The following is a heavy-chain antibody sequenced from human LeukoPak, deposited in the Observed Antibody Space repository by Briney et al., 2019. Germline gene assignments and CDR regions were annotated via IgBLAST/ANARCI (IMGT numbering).Heavy chain of an antibody. CDR3: ARHPTVTTVYYYMDV. V-gene: IGHV1-46*01. CDR2: INPSGGST. Sequence: GASVKVSCKASGYTFTSYYMHWVRQAPGQGLEWMGIINPSGGSTSYAQKFQGRVTMTRDTSTSTAYMELSSLRSEDTAVYYCARHPTVTTVYYYMDVWGKGTTVTVSS. CDR1: GYTFTSYY. J-gene: IGHJ6*03. D-gene: IGHD4-11*01.